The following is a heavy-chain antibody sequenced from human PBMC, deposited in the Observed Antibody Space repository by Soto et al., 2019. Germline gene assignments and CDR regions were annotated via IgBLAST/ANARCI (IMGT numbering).Heavy chain of an antibody. Sequence: XVSLRLPCAACGLTFNNAWGNWVRQAPGKGLEWVGRIKTKTDGGTTGYAAPVKGRFTISRDDSKNTLYLQMNSLKTEDTAVYHCTTARVPLWPTDYFDTCGQRTLVTASS. D-gene: IGHD3-10*01. CDR2: IKTKTDGGTT. J-gene: IGHJ4*02. CDR3: TTARVPLWPTDYFDT. V-gene: IGHV3-15*01. CDR1: GLTFNNAW.